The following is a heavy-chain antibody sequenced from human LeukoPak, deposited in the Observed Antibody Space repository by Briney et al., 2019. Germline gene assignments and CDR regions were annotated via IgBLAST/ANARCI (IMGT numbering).Heavy chain of an antibody. J-gene: IGHJ4*02. V-gene: IGHV4-61*08. D-gene: IGHD1-26*01. CDR1: GGSVSSGGSY. Sequence: WETLCLTCTVPGGSVSSGGSYWSWIRPPPGQGLGWIGYIYSSGTNNYNPSLQSRVTISVDTSNNQVSLKRSSVTAADTAVYYCARHSRGRKPTTDDYWGQGTLVTVSS. CDR2: IYSSGTN. CDR3: ARHSRGRKPTTDDY.